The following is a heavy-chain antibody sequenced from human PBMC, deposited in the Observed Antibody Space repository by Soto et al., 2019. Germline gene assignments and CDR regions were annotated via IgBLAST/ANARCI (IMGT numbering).Heavy chain of an antibody. J-gene: IGHJ4*02. V-gene: IGHV4-31*03. Sequence: SETLSLTCTVSGGSISSGGYYWSWIRQHPGKGLEWIGYIYYSGSTYYNPSLKSRVTISVDTSKNQFSLKLSSVTAADTAVYYCARGGNTADEPPRFDYWGQRTLVTVSS. CDR3: ARGGNTADEPPRFDY. D-gene: IGHD4-17*01. CDR1: GGSISSGGYY. CDR2: IYYSGST.